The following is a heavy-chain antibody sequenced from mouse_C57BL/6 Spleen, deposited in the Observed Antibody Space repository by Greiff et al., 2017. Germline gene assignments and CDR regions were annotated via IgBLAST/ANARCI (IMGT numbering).Heavy chain of an antibody. J-gene: IGHJ4*01. D-gene: IGHD1-1*01. CDR2: INYDGSST. V-gene: IGHV5-16*01. CDR3: AREDYGSSYPYAMDY. CDR1: GFTFSDYY. Sequence: EVKLVESEGGLVQPGSSMKLSCTASGFTFSDYYMAWVRQVPEKGLEWVANINYDGSSTYYLDSLKSRFIISRDNAKNILYLQMSSLKSEDTATYDCAREDYGSSYPYAMDYWGQGTSVTVSS.